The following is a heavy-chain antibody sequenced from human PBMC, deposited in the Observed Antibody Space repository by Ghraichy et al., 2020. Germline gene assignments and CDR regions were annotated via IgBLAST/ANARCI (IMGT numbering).Heavy chain of an antibody. CDR3: ARDLGYSSGWPPYY. CDR2: IYTSGT. CDR1: GGSISSYY. V-gene: IGHV4-4*07. Sequence: SETLSLTCTVSGGSISSYYWSWIRQPAGKGLEWIGRIYTSGTNYNPSLKIRVTMSVDTSKNQFSLKLSSVTAADTAVYYCARDLGYSSGWPPYYWGQGTLVTVSS. D-gene: IGHD6-19*01. J-gene: IGHJ4*02.